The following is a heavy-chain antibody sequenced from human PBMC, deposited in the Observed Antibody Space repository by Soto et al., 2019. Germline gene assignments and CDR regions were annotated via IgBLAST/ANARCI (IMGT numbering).Heavy chain of an antibody. V-gene: IGHV4-4*02. D-gene: IGHD6-19*01. J-gene: IGHJ6*02. CDR3: ARAAGTHYYYGMDV. CDR1: GGSISSSNW. Sequence: SETLSLTCAVSGGSISSSNWWCWVRQPPGKGLEWCGEIYHSGSTNYNPSLKSRVTISVDKSKNQFSLKLSSVTAADTAVYYCARAAGTHYYYGMDVWGQGTTVTVSS. CDR2: IYHSGST.